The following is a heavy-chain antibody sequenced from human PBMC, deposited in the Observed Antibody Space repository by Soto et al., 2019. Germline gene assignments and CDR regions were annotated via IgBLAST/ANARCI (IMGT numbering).Heavy chain of an antibody. D-gene: IGHD2-15*01. CDR3: ARDCSGGSCYPGMDV. CDR2: ISSSGYI. Sequence: GGSLRLSCVASGFNFSYNAMSWVRQAPGKGLEWLSSISSSGYIFSTDSVRGRFTISRDNAKNSVYLQINSLRAEDTAVYFCARDCSGGSCYPGMDVWGQGTTVTVSS. V-gene: IGHV3-21*01. CDR1: GFNFSYNA. J-gene: IGHJ6*02.